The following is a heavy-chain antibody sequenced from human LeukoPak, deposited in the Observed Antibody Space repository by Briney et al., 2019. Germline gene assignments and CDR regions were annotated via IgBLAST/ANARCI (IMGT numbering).Heavy chain of an antibody. CDR1: GFTFDDYG. CDR2: INWNGGST. V-gene: IGHV3-20*04. J-gene: IGHJ4*02. D-gene: IGHD3-9*01. CDR3: AKGVLTGYYMGDF. Sequence: GGSLRLSCAASGFTFDDYGMSWVRQAPGKGLEWVSGINWNGGSTGYADSVKGRSTISRDNSKNTLYLHMNSLRAEDTAVYYCAKGVLTGYYMGDFWGQGTLVTVSS.